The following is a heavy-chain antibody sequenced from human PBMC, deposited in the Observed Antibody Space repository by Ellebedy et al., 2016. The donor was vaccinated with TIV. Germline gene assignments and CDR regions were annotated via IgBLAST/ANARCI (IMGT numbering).Heavy chain of an antibody. D-gene: IGHD2-8*02. CDR1: GFTVGNNF. CDR2: ISVSGDTT. V-gene: IGHV3-23*01. CDR3: AKDLRGGVSRYFDS. Sequence: GESLKISCAASGFTVGNNFMSWVRQAPGKGLEWVSTISVSGDTTYYADSVKGRFTISRDDSQNTLFLQMNNLRTEDTAVYYCAKDLRGGVSRYFDSWGQGTLVTVSS. J-gene: IGHJ4*02.